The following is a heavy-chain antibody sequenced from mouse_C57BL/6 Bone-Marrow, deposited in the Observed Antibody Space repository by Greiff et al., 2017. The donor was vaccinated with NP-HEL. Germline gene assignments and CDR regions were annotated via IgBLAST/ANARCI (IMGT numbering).Heavy chain of an antibody. Sequence: VQLKESGPGMVKPSQSLSLTCTVTGYSITSGYDWHWLRHFPGNKLEWMGYISYSGSTNYNPSLKSRISITHDTSKNHFFLKLNSVTTEDTATYYCARAYDGERHFAMDYWGQGTSVTVSS. CDR1: GYSITSGYD. J-gene: IGHJ4*01. CDR3: ARAYDGERHFAMDY. CDR2: ISYSGST. V-gene: IGHV3-1*01. D-gene: IGHD2-3*01.